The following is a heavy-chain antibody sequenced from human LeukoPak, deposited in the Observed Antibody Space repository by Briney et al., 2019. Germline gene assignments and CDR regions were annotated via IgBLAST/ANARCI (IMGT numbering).Heavy chain of an antibody. CDR3: ARDYDFDAFDI. D-gene: IGHD3-3*01. CDR2: ISAYNGNT. J-gene: IGHJ3*02. V-gene: IGHV1-18*01. Sequence: WASVKVSCKASGGTFSSYAISWVRQAPGQGLEWMGWISAYNGNTNYAQKLQGRVTMTTDTSTSTAYMELRSLRSDDTAVYYCARDYDFDAFDIWGQGTMVTVSS. CDR1: GGTFSSYA.